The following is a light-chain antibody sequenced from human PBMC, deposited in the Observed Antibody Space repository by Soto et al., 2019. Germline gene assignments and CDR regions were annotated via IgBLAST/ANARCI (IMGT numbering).Light chain of an antibody. J-gene: IGKJ1*01. V-gene: IGKV1-5*01. Sequence: DIQMTQSPSSLSASVGDRVTITCRASQSISIYLNWYQQKPGKAPKLLIYDASSLESGVPSRFSGSGSGTEFTLTISSLQPDDFATYYCQQYNSYPRTFGQGTKVDIK. CDR3: QQYNSYPRT. CDR2: DAS. CDR1: QSISIY.